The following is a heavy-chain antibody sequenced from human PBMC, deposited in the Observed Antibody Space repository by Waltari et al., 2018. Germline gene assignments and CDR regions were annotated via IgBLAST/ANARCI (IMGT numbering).Heavy chain of an antibody. CDR1: GFSISDSA. V-gene: IGHV3-73*01. J-gene: IGHJ6*03. Sequence: EVQLVESGGALVQPGGSLKLSCGASGFSISDSAMHWIRQASGKGLEWCGRIRSKTYKNATAYAASVTGRFTISRDDSKSVAYLQMNNVKTEDTAIYYCCRQEWQRLPNSAYSYYYMDVWGKGITVTVSS. CDR3: CRQEWQRLPNSAYSYYYMDV. CDR2: IRSKTYKNAT. D-gene: IGHD6-25*01.